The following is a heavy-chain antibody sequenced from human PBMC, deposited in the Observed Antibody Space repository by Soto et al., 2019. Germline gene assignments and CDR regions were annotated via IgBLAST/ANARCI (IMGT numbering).Heavy chain of an antibody. V-gene: IGHV4-30-2*01. CDR1: GASISSGGHS. CDR3: ARGDDYSYYYYWYFDF. D-gene: IGHD4-4*01. CDR2: IYHSGST. J-gene: IGHJ2*01. Sequence: SETLSLTCAVSGASISSGGHSWSWIRQPPGKGLEWIGYIYHSGSTYYNPSLKSRVTISVDRSKNQFSLKLSSVTAADTAVYYCARGDDYSYYYYWYFDFWGRGTLVTVS.